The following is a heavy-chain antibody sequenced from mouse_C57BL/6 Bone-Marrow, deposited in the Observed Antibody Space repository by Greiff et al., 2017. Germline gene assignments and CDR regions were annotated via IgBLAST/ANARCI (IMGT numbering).Heavy chain of an antibody. Sequence: VQLQQSGPELVRPGASVKISCKAPGYTFTSHWMPWVRQRPGQGLEWIGEIFPASGSTYYNAKFKGKATLTVDTSSSTAYMQLSSLTSEDSAVYFCAPYYYGSSPPFAYWGQGTLVTVSA. CDR1: GYTFTSHW. V-gene: IGHV1-56*01. CDR2: IFPASGST. CDR3: APYYYGSSPPFAY. D-gene: IGHD1-1*01. J-gene: IGHJ3*01.